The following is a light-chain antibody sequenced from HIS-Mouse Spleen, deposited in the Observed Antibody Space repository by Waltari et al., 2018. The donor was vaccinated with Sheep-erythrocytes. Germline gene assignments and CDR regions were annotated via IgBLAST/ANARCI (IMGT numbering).Light chain of an antibody. J-gene: IGLJ2*01. Sequence: SYVLTQPPSVSVAPGKTARITCRGNNIGSKSVHWYQQKPGQAPVLVVYDDSDRPSGIPERFSGSNSGNTATLTISGTQAMDEADYYCQAWDSSTVVFGGGTKLTVL. V-gene: IGLV3-21*01. CDR3: QAWDSSTVV. CDR1: NIGSKS. CDR2: DDS.